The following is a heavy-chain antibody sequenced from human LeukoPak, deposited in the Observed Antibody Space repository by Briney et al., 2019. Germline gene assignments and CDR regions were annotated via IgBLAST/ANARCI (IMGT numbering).Heavy chain of an antibody. CDR2: INPNSGGT. V-gene: IGHV1-2*02. J-gene: IGHJ4*02. CDR3: AREGRLGELSLDY. Sequence: VASVKVSCKASGYTFTGYYMHWVRQAPGQGLERMGWINPNSGGTNYAQKFQGRVTMTRDTSISTAYMELSRLRSDDTAVYYCAREGRLGELSLDYWGQGTLVTVSS. CDR1: GYTFTGYY. D-gene: IGHD3-16*02.